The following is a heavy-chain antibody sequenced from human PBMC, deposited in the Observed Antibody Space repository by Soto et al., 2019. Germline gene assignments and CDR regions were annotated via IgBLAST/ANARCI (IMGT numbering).Heavy chain of an antibody. CDR1: GFTLSDYW. J-gene: IGHJ5*02. Sequence: EVHLVESGGALVQPGGSLRLSCAASGFTLSDYWMTWVRQTPGKGLEGVANMNPDGSEQYYLDSVKGRFTISRDNAKNSLYLQMNNLRGEDTAVYYCTRDLNHDCGPWGQGTHVIVSS. D-gene: IGHD2-21*01. V-gene: IGHV3-7*04. CDR3: TRDLNHDCGP. CDR2: MNPDGSEQ.